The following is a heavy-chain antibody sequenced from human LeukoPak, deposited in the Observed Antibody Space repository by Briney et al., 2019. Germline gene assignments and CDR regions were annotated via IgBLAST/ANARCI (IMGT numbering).Heavy chain of an antibody. CDR3: AELGITMIGGV. D-gene: IGHD3-10*02. Sequence: GGSLRLSCLPSGFTFSNYAMTWVRQAPGKGLEWVAVISYDGSNKYYADSVKGRFTISRDNAKNSLYLQMNSLRAEDTAVYYCAELGITMIGGVWGKGTTVTISS. CDR2: ISYDGSNK. CDR1: GFTFSNYA. V-gene: IGHV3-30*18. J-gene: IGHJ6*04.